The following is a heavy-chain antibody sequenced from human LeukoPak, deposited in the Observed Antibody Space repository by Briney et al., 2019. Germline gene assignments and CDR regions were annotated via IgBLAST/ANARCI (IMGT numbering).Heavy chain of an antibody. CDR1: GFTFSSYS. CDR2: ISYDGSNK. J-gene: IGHJ4*02. CDR3: AKGYSGYDWSLVDY. V-gene: IGHV3-30*18. Sequence: GGSLRLSCAASGFTFSSYSMNWVRQAPGKGLEWVAVISYDGSNKYYADSVRGRFTISRDNPKNTLYLQMNSLRAEDTAVYYCAKGYSGYDWSLVDYWGQGTLVTVSS. D-gene: IGHD5-12*01.